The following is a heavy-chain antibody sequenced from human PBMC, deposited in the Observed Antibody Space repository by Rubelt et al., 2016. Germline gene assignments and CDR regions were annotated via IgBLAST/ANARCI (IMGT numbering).Heavy chain of an antibody. D-gene: IGHD4-23*01. CDR3: TRQADSGNHFDY. CDR1: GFTFSGSA. Sequence: EVQLVESGGGLIQPGGSLRLSCAASGFTFSGSAMQWVRQASGKGLEWVGRIRSITNNYATAYAASVKGRFIISRDDSKNTAYLQMNSPKTEDTALYYCTRQADSGNHFDYWGQGTLVTVSS. CDR2: IRSITNNYAT. V-gene: IGHV3-73*01. J-gene: IGHJ4*02.